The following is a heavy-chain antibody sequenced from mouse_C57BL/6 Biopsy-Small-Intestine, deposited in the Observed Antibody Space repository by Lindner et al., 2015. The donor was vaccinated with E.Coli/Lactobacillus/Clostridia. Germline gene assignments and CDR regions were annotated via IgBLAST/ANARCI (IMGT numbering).Heavy chain of an antibody. J-gene: IGHJ2*01. D-gene: IGHD1-1*01. CDR3: ARNGNYFDY. CDR2: INPNYGTT. Sequence: QLQESGPELVKPGASVKISCKASGYSFTDYNMNWVKQSTGKSLEWIGVINPNYGTTTYNQKFKDKATLTVDQSSSTAYMQLNSPTSEDSAVYYCARNGNYFDYWGQGTTLTVSS. V-gene: IGHV1-39*01. CDR1: GYSFTDYN.